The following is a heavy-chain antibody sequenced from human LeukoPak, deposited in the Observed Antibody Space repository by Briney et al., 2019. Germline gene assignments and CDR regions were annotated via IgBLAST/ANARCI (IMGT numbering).Heavy chain of an antibody. CDR2: IKRRTDGGTS. J-gene: IGHJ4*02. V-gene: IGHV3-15*06. Sequence: PGGSLRLSCAASGFTFSSYAMHWVRQAPGKGLEWVGLIKRRTDGGTSNYAAPVKGRFAISRDDSEDTLFLQMDSLKSEDTGVYYCTTGYTSASHDGYWGQGTLVTVSS. CDR1: GFTFSSYA. D-gene: IGHD2-15*01. CDR3: TTGYTSASHDGY.